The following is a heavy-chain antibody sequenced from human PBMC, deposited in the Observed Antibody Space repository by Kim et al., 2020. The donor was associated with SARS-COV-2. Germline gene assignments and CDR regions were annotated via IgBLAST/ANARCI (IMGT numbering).Heavy chain of an antibody. J-gene: IGHJ4*02. D-gene: IGHD6-13*01. CDR3: ARDTSSWYYFDY. V-gene: IGHV3-33*01. Sequence: YYADSRKGRFTISRENSKNTLYLQMNSLRAEDPAVYYCARDTSSWYYFDYWGQGTLVTVSS.